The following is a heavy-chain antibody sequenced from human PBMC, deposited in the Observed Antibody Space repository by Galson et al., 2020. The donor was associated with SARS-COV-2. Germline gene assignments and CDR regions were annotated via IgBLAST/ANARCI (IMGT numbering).Heavy chain of an antibody. CDR1: GFSFESYS. CDR2: ISSRGTYI. D-gene: IGHD3-10*01. Sequence: GESLKISCAASGFSFESYSMHWVRQAPGKGLEWVSSISSRGTYIYYADSLKGRFTISRDNTENSLYLQMSSLRAEDTAVYFCARDRAYQTGWFDYWGQGTLVTVSS. V-gene: IGHV3-21*06. CDR3: ARDRAYQTGWFDY. J-gene: IGHJ5*01.